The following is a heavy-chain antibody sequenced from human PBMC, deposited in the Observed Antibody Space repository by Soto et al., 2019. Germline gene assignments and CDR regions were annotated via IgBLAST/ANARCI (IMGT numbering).Heavy chain of an antibody. CDR3: ARSADLGYCSGGSCYWSWFDP. Sequence: GASVKVSCKASGYTFTSYGISWVRQAPGQGLEWMGWISAYNGNTNYAQKLQGRVTMTTDTSTSTAYMELRSLRSDDTAVYYCARSADLGYCSGGSCYWSWFDPWGQGTLVTVSS. J-gene: IGHJ5*02. D-gene: IGHD2-15*01. CDR2: ISAYNGNT. V-gene: IGHV1-18*01. CDR1: GYTFTSYG.